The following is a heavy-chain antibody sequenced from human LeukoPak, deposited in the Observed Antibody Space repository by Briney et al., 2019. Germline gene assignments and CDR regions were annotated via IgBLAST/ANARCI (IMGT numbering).Heavy chain of an antibody. J-gene: IGHJ4*02. D-gene: IGHD6-19*01. V-gene: IGHV4-59*01. Sequence: SETLSLTCTVSGGSISGFYWGWIRQPPGKGLEWIGFIYYSGSANYNPSLKSRVTMSVDMSKNQFSLKLSSVTAADTAFYYCARDRDGSGWFDYWGQGALVTVSP. CDR2: IYYSGSA. CDR1: GGSISGFY. CDR3: ARDRDGSGWFDY.